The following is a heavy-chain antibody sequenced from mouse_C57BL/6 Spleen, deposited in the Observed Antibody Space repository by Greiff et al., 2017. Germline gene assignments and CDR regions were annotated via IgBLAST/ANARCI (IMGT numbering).Heavy chain of an antibody. Sequence: QVQLQQPGAELVMPGASVKLSCKASGYTFTSYWMHWVKQRPGQGLEWIGEIDPSDSYTNYNQKFKGKSTLTVDKSSSTAYMQLSSLTSEDSAVYYCARMNENYFDYWGPGTTLTVSS. CDR3: ARMNENYFDY. J-gene: IGHJ2*01. V-gene: IGHV1-69*01. CDR2: IDPSDSYT. CDR1: GYTFTSYW.